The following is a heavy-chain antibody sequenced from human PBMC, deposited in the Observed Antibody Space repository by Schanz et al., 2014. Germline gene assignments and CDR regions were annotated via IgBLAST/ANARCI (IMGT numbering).Heavy chain of an antibody. J-gene: IGHJ4*02. CDR3: AKSLESCPGGRCSRGYFDY. CDR2: ISSGGGST. D-gene: IGHD2-8*02. CDR1: GFTFSSYW. V-gene: IGHV3-23*04. Sequence: EVELVESGGGLVQPGGSLRLSCAASGFTFSSYWMHWVRQVPGKGLVWVSSISSGGGSTYYADSVKGRFTISRDNFKGALYLQMSSLRAEDTAVYYCAKSLESCPGGRCSRGYFDYWGQGTLVTVSS.